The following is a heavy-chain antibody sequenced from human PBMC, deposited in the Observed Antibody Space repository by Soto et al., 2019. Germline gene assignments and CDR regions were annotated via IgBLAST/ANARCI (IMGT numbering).Heavy chain of an antibody. CDR1: GFTFSSYG. V-gene: IGHV3-33*01. Sequence: QVQLVESGGGVVQPGRSLRLSCAASGFTFSSYGMQWVRQAPGKGLEWVAVIWYDGSNKYYADSVKGRFTISRDNSKNTLYLQMNSLRAEDTAVYYCARGRPEAFDYWGQGTLVTVSS. CDR2: IWYDGSNK. J-gene: IGHJ4*02. CDR3: ARGRPEAFDY.